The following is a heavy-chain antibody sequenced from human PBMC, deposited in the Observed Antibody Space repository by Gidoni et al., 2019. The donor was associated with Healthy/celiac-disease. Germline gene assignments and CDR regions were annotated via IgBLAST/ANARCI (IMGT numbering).Heavy chain of an antibody. Sequence: QVQLVQSGAEVKKSGASVKFSCKASGYTFTGYYMHWVRQAPGQGLEWMGWIKPDSGGTNYAQKFQGRVTMTRDTSISTAYMELSRLRSDDTAVYYCARGLELRVLGWFDPWGQGTLVTVSS. V-gene: IGHV1-2*02. CDR3: ARGLELRVLGWFDP. D-gene: IGHD1-7*01. CDR2: IKPDSGGT. CDR1: GYTFTGYY. J-gene: IGHJ5*02.